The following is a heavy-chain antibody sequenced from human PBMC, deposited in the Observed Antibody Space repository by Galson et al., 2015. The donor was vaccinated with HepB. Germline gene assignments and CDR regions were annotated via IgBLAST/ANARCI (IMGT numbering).Heavy chain of an antibody. CDR1: GYTFTSYG. D-gene: IGHD3-10*01. Sequence: SVKVSCKASGYTFTSYGISWVRQAPGQGLEWMGWISAYNGNTNYAQKLQGRVTMTTDTSTSTAYMELRSLRSDDTAVYYCANERYGSGRDAFDIWGQGTMVTVSS. J-gene: IGHJ3*02. V-gene: IGHV1-18*04. CDR3: ANERYGSGRDAFDI. CDR2: ISAYNGNT.